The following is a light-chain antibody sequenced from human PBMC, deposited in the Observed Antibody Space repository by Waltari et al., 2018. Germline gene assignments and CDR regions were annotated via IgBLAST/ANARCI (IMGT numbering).Light chain of an antibody. J-gene: IGLJ3*02. CDR3: SSYAGSNTLEV. Sequence: QSALTQPASVSGSPGQSITISCTGTSNDVGGFNYVSWYQQHPGKAPKLMIYDVSKRPSGVSNRFSGSKSGNTASLTISGLQAEDEADYYCSSYAGSNTLEVFGGGTKLTVL. CDR2: DVS. V-gene: IGLV2-14*03. CDR1: SNDVGGFNY.